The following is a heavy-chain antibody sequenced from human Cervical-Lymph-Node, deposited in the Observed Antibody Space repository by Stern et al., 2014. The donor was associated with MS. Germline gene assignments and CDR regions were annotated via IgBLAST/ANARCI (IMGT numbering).Heavy chain of an antibody. CDR1: GGSIYSGTYF. CDR2: INVSGST. J-gene: IGHJ4*02. D-gene: IGHD3-10*01. CDR3: ARARGVGGLFDY. V-gene: IGHV4-61*02. Sequence: QLQLQESGPGLVKPTQTLSLTCTVSGGSIYSGTYFWSWIRQSAGKGLEWIGRINVSGSTGYNPSLKSRLTMSIDTSKNQFSLRLSSVTAADTAVYYCARARGVGGLFDYWGQGTLGTVSS.